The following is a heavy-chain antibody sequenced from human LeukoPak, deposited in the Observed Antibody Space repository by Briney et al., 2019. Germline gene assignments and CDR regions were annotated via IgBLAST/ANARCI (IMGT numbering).Heavy chain of an antibody. D-gene: IGHD4-17*01. J-gene: IGHJ6*03. CDR3: ARDATTELGTVYMDV. CDR2: IGSGGSYI. Sequence: PGGSLRLSCEVSGFTFSSYHMNWVRQAPGKGLEWVSSIGSGGSYIYYADSLTGRFTISRDNAKNSLYLQMNSLRAEDTAVYYCARDATTELGTVYMDVWGKGTTVTISS. CDR1: GFTFSSYH. V-gene: IGHV3-21*01.